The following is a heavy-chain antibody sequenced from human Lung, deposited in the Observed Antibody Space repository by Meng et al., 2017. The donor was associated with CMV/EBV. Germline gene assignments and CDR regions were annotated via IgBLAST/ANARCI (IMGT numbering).Heavy chain of an antibody. D-gene: IGHD6-6*01. V-gene: IGHV1-2*02. CDR2: INSHSGAT. CDR3: LTYTSSSHSFGP. Sequence: SVXVSXXASGDTPTADFMFWVRQAPGQGLEWMGWINSHSGATQYAQKFQGRVTMTRDTSISTVYMDLSSLRSDDTADYYCLTYTSSSHSFGPWGQGTRVTVAS. CDR1: GDTPTADF. J-gene: IGHJ5*02.